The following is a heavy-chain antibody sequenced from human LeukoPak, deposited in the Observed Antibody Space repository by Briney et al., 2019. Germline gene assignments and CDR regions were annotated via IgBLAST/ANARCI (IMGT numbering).Heavy chain of an antibody. D-gene: IGHD3-22*01. CDR2: ISVYNGNT. Sequence: ASVKVSCKASGYTFTSYGISWVRQAPGQGREWMGWISVYNGNTNYAQKLQGRVTMTTDTSTSTAYMELRSLRSDDTAVYYCARVRTYYDSLSPGPYWGQGTLVTVSS. CDR1: GYTFTSYG. V-gene: IGHV1-18*01. CDR3: ARVRTYYDSLSPGPY. J-gene: IGHJ4*02.